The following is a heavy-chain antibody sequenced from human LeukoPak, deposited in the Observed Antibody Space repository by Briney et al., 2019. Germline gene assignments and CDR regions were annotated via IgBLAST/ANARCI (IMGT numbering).Heavy chain of an antibody. CDR1: GGSISSSNW. CDR2: IYHSGST. CDR3: ARAVTVAAAVDY. D-gene: IGHD6-13*01. J-gene: IGHJ4*02. Sequence: SGTLSLTCAVSGGSISSSNWWSWVRQPPGKGLEWIGEIYHSGSTNYNPSLKSRVTMPVDKSKNLFSLKLSSVTAADTAVYYCARAVTVAAAVDYWGQGTLVTVSS. V-gene: IGHV4-4*02.